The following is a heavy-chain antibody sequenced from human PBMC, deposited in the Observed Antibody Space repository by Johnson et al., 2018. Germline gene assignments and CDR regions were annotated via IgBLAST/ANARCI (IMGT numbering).Heavy chain of an antibody. V-gene: IGHV4-59*01. CDR1: GASISSYC. CDR3: ARNYDFWRTYSYYYNMDV. J-gene: IGHJ6*03. CDR2: ICYSGTT. D-gene: IGHD3-3*01. Sequence: QVQLQESGPGLVKPSETLSLSCNVSGASISSYCWSWIRQPPGKGLEWIGYICYSGTTNSSPSLKSRVTVSVDTSKNQFFLTLSTVTAADTAVYYCARNYDFWRTYSYYYNMDVWGNGTTVTV.